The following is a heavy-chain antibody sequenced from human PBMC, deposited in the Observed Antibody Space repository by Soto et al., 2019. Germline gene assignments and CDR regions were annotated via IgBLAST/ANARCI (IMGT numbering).Heavy chain of an antibody. CDR2: VITVLGTT. V-gene: IGHV1-69*06. Sequence: QVQVLQSGAEVKKPGSTVKVSCKAVGGSFDKYAFTWVRQAPGRGLEWMGGVITVLGTTDYAQKFQDRITISADISTRTSYMELRRLRSEDTALYFCAIGLREVPVNVILGQGTMVTV. D-gene: IGHD3-10*01. CDR1: GGSFDKYA. CDR3: AIGLREVPVNVI. J-gene: IGHJ3*02.